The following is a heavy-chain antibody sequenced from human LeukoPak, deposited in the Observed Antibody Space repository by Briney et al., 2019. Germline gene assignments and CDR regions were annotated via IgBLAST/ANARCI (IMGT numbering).Heavy chain of an antibody. D-gene: IGHD4-17*01. CDR3: ARMGNPATVTTDY. Sequence: SETLSHGCTVSGRCMRRSYWGSIRQPRGKGLEWIGYIYHTGSTNYNPSLKSRATISIDTSKNQFSLKLTSVTAADTAVYYCARMGNPATVTTDYWGQGTLVTVSS. J-gene: IGHJ4*02. CDR2: IYHTGST. CDR1: GRCMRRSY. V-gene: IGHV4-59*08.